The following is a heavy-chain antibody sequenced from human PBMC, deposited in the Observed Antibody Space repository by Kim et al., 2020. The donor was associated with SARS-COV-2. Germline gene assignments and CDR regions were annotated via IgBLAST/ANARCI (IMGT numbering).Heavy chain of an antibody. J-gene: IGHJ6*01. Sequence: SETLSLTCAVYGGSFSGYYWSWIRQPPGKGLQWIGEINHSGSTNYNPSLKSRVTISVDTSKNQFSLKLSSVTAADTAVYYCAREGRVYCSSTSCPADYY. CDR2: INHSGST. V-gene: IGHV4-34*01. CDR1: GGSFSGYY. CDR3: AREGRVYCSSTSCPADYY. D-gene: IGHD2-2*01.